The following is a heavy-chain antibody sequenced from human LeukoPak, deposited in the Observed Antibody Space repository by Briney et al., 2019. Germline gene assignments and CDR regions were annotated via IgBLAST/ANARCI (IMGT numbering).Heavy chain of an antibody. V-gene: IGHV3-23*01. CDR1: GFTFSSYG. CDR2: ISGSGGST. J-gene: IGHJ4*02. CDR3: ARSNDYYDSSGYYYYYFDY. Sequence: GGTLRLSCAASGFTFSSYGMSWVRQAPGKGLEWVSGISGSGGSTYYADSVKGRFTISRDNAKNSLYLQMNSLRAEDTAVYYCARSNDYYDSSGYYYYYFDYWGQGTLVTVSS. D-gene: IGHD3-22*01.